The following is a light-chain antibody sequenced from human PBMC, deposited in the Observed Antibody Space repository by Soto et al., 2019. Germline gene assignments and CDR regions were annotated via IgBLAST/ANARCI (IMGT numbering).Light chain of an antibody. CDR1: NIGSNR. Sequence: SYELTQPPSASVAPGQTARITCEEKNIGSNRVNWYQQKPGQAPVLVVYDDRDRPSGIPERFSGSNGGSMATLIISRVEAGDEADNYCRVWDIGTALVFGGGTKLPVL. V-gene: IGLV3-21*02. CDR2: DDR. J-gene: IGLJ3*02. CDR3: RVWDIGTALV.